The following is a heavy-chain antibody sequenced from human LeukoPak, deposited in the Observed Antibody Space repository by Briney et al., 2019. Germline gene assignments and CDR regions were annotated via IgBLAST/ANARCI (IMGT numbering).Heavy chain of an antibody. J-gene: IGHJ6*03. CDR3: ARKGPANYYYYYMDV. V-gene: IGHV1-8*01. CDR2: VTPNSSNT. D-gene: IGHD2-2*01. Sequence: ASVKVSCKASGYTFTSYDINWVRQATGEGLEWIGWVTPNSSNTGYAQKFQGTVTMTRNTSISTAYMELSSLRSEDTAVYFCARKGPANYYYYYMDVWGKGTTVTVSS. CDR1: GYTFTSYD.